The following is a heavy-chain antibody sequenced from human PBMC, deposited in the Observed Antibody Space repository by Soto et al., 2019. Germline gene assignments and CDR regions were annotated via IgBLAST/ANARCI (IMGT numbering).Heavy chain of an antibody. CDR3: TRDGDFYGMDV. J-gene: IGHJ6*02. Sequence: PGGSVRLSCTFSGFTSDDYALTWVRQAPGKGLEWVAFATSQAFGGTTDYAASVKGRFTISRDDSTTVAYLQMNSLQTEDTAIYYCTRDGDFYGMDVWGQGTTVTVSS. D-gene: IGHD3-16*01. CDR2: ATSQAFGGTT. CDR1: GFTSDDYA. V-gene: IGHV3-49*04.